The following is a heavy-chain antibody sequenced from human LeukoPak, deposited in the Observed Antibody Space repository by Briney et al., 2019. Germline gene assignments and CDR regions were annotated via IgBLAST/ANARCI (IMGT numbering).Heavy chain of an antibody. CDR1: VNSLSELS. Sequence: ASGTVSCKVSVNSLSELSIQWVRQAPGKGLECMGGFDPEEAKMVYAQNFQGRVTMTEDTSTQTAFMELSGLTSDDTAVYYCTTRSGDFWSGFVNWGQGTLVTVSS. J-gene: IGHJ4*02. CDR3: TTRSGDFWSGFVN. CDR2: FDPEEAKM. D-gene: IGHD3-3*01. V-gene: IGHV1-24*01.